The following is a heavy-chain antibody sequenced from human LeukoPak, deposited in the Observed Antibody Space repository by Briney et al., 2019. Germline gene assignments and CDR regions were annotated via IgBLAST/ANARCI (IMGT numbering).Heavy chain of an antibody. CDR1: GFTVSSNY. V-gene: IGHV3-66*01. CDR2: IYSGGST. D-gene: IGHD1-14*01. CDR3: ARGGVAPRTDAFDI. Sequence: GGSLRLSCGASGFTVSSNYVNWVRQAPGKGLELVSVIYSGGSTYYVDSVKGRFTISRDNPKNTLYLQMSRLRAEDTAVYYCARGGVAPRTDAFDIWGQGTMVTVSS. J-gene: IGHJ3*02.